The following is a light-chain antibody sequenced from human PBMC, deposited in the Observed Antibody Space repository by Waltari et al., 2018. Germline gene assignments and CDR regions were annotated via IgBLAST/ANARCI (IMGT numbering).Light chain of an antibody. V-gene: IGKV1-39*01. CDR3: QHSYSPLT. CDR1: QSISTY. CDR2: AAS. J-gene: IGKJ4*01. Sequence: DIQMTQSPSSLSASVGDRVTITCRASQSISTYLNWYQQKPGKAPNLLIYAASSLQSGVPSRFSGSGSGTDFTLTISSLQPEDFATYYCQHSYSPLTFGGGTKV.